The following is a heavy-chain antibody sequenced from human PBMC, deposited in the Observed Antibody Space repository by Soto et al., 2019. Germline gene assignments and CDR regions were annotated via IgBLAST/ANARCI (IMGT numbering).Heavy chain of an antibody. CDR2: ISSSSIYT. V-gene: IGHV3-11*06. CDR3: AREKYSSSADAFDM. D-gene: IGHD6-13*01. CDR1: GFTFSDYY. J-gene: IGHJ3*02. Sequence: PGGSLRLSCAASGFTFSDYYMSWIRQAPGKGLEWVSYISSSSIYTNYADSVKGRFTISRDNAKNSLYLQMNSLRAEDTAVYYCAREKYSSSADAFDMWGEGRMVTVSS.